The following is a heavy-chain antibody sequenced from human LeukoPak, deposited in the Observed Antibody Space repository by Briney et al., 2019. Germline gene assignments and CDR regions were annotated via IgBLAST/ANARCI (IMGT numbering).Heavy chain of an antibody. D-gene: IGHD4-23*01. Sequence: ASVKVSCKASGYTFTSYVMHWVRQAPGQRLEWMGWINAGNGNTKYSQKFQGRVTITRDTSASTAYMELSSLRSEDTAVYYCARDVGGNLVFDYWGQGTLVTVSS. V-gene: IGHV1-3*01. CDR3: ARDVGGNLVFDY. J-gene: IGHJ4*02. CDR1: GYTFTSYV. CDR2: INAGNGNT.